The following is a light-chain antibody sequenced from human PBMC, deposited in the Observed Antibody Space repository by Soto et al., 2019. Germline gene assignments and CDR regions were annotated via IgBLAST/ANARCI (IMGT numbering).Light chain of an antibody. CDR1: SSNIGAGYD. J-gene: IGLJ1*01. V-gene: IGLV1-40*01. Sequence: QSVLTQITSLSGAPGQRVTISCSGSSSNIGAGYDVHWYQQLPGKAPKLLIYANNNRPSGVPDRFSGSKSVTSASLAIAGLQAEDEADYYCQSYDSSLTVFGTGTKVTVL. CDR2: ANN. CDR3: QSYDSSLTV.